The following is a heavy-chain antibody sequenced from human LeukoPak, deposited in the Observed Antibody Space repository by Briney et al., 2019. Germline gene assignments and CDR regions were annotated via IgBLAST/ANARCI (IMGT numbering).Heavy chain of an antibody. J-gene: IGHJ4*02. D-gene: IGHD3-9*01. CDR1: GGSFSGHY. CDR2: IHYSGAT. Sequence: ASETLSLTCAVYGGSFSGHYWSWIRQSPGKGLEWIAEIHYSGATNYDPSLKSRVTISGDTSKNQVFLRMTSVTAADTALYYCARGILFDYYFDSWGQGTLVTVSS. CDR3: ARGILFDYYFDS. V-gene: IGHV4-34*01.